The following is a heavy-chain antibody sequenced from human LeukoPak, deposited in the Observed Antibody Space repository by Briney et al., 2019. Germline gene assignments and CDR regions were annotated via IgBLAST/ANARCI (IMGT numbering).Heavy chain of an antibody. CDR2: ISSSSSYI. D-gene: IGHD3-9*01. CDR3: ASRHYDILTGST. CDR1: GFTFSDYY. J-gene: IGHJ5*02. Sequence: GGSLRLSCAASGFTFSDYYMSWIRQAPGKGLEWVSSISSSSSYIYYADSVKGRFTISRDNAKNSLYLQMNSLRAEDTAVYYCASRHYDILTGSTWGQGTLVTVSS. V-gene: IGHV3-11*06.